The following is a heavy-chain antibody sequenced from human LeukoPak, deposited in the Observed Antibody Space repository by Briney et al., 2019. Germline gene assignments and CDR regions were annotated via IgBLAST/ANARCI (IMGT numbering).Heavy chain of an antibody. J-gene: IGHJ5*02. CDR3: ASDSGIAAAGNS. Sequence: GGSLRLSCAASGFTFSSYSMNWVRQAPGKGLEWVSSISSSSSYIYYADSVKGRFTISRDNAKNSLYLQMNSLRAEDTAVYYCASDSGIAAAGNSWGQGTLVTVSS. CDR1: GFTFSSYS. CDR2: ISSSSSYI. V-gene: IGHV3-21*01. D-gene: IGHD6-13*01.